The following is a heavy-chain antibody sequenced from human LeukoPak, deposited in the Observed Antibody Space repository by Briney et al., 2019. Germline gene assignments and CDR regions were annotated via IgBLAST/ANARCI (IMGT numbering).Heavy chain of an antibody. V-gene: IGHV3-7*04. J-gene: IGHJ4*02. Sequence: PGGSLRLSCAASGFTLSRYWMSWVRQAPGKGLEWVANIKGDGSDNHYVDSVSGRFTISRDNVKNSLYLQMNSLRAEDTAVYYCARDLGYYRADYWGQGTLVTVSS. CDR3: ARDLGYYRADY. D-gene: IGHD1-26*01. CDR1: GFTLSRYW. CDR2: IKGDGSDN.